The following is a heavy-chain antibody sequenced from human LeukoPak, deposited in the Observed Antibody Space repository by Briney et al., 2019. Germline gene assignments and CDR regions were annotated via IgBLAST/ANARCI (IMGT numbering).Heavy chain of an antibody. V-gene: IGHV4-61*02. J-gene: IGHJ5*02. CDR3: ARDLFGSGSYSRWFDP. CDR2: IYTSGST. D-gene: IGHD3-10*01. CDR1: GGSISSGSYY. Sequence: SETLSLTCTVSGGSISSGSYYWSWIRQPAGKGLEWIGRIYTSGSTNYNPSLKSRVTISVDTSKNQFSLKLSSVTAADTAVYYCARDLFGSGSYSRWFDPWGQGTLVTVSS.